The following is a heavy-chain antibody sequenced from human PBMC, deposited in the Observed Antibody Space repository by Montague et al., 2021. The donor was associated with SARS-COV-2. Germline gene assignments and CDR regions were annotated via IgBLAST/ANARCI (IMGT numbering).Heavy chain of an antibody. CDR2: IYASGST. D-gene: IGHD3-16*01. Sequence: SETLSLTCSISGVSITSYYWSWVRQPAGKGLEWIGHIYASGSTNYSPSLKSRVRLSIDNPKNQFSLKLESLTAADTAVYYCVRDGGNWYYFDYWGQGALGTVSS. V-gene: IGHV4-4*07. CDR1: GVSITSYY. CDR3: VRDGGNWYYFDY. J-gene: IGHJ4*02.